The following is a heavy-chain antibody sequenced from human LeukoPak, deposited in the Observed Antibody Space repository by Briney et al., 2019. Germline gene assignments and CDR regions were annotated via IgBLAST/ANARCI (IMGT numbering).Heavy chain of an antibody. V-gene: IGHV1-8*01. CDR2: MNPNSGNT. CDR1: GYTFTSYD. J-gene: IGHJ3*02. CDR3: ARDHLRSGGAFDI. Sequence: ASVKVSCKASGYTFTSYDINWVRQATGQGLEWMGWMNPNSGNTGYAQKFQGRVTMTRNTSISTAYMELSSLRPEDTAVYYCARDHLRSGGAFDIWGQGTMVTVSS. D-gene: IGHD2-8*02.